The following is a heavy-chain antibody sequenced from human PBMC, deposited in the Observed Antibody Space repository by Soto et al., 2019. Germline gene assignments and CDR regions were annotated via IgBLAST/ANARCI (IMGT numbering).Heavy chain of an antibody. CDR2: INPKTGDT. D-gene: IGHD6-6*01. V-gene: IGHV1-2*02. J-gene: IGHJ4*02. Sequence: QMQLVQSGAEARKPGASVKVSCKTSGYTFTGYYLNWVRQAPGRGLEWVGWINPKTGDTNNAQKFQGRVTMTTDTSISTGYMELSGLKSDDTAVCYCVTGDHLVRWGQGTRVTVSS. CDR3: VTGDHLVR. CDR1: GYTFTGYY.